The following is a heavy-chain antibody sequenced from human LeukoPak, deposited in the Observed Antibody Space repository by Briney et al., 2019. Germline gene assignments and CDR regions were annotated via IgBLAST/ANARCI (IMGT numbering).Heavy chain of an antibody. CDR2: IYYDGST. CDR3: ARLFEYSIAY. CDR1: GGSISSSGVY. J-gene: IGHJ4*02. D-gene: IGHD2-15*01. V-gene: IGHV4-39*07. Sequence: TSETLSLTCSVSGGSISSSGVYWGWIRQPPGKGLEWIGTIYYDGSTYYNPSLKSRVTISVGTSQNQFSLKLRSVTAADTAMYYCARLFEYSIAYWGQGTLVTVSS.